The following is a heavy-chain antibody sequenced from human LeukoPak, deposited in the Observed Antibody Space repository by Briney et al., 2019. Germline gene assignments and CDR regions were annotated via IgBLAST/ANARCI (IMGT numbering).Heavy chain of an antibody. D-gene: IGHD5-18*01. V-gene: IGHV4-4*07. CDR1: GGSISSYY. Sequence: SETLSLTCTVSGGSISSYYWSWIRQPAGKGLEWIGRIYTSGSTNYNPSLKGRVTMSVDTSKNQFSLKLSSVTAADTTVYYCARERGTRGYSYGFFDYWGQGTLVTVSS. J-gene: IGHJ4*02. CDR2: IYTSGST. CDR3: ARERGTRGYSYGFFDY.